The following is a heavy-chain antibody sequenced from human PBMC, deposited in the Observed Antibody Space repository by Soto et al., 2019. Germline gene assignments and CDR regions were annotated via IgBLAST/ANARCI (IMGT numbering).Heavy chain of an antibody. J-gene: IGHJ6*02. D-gene: IGHD3-9*01. CDR1: GYTFTSYA. CDR2: INAGNGNT. CDR3: AREGALRYFDWLLSDGMDV. Sequence: QVQLVQSGAEVKKPGASVKVSCKASGYTFTSYAMHWVRQAPGQRLEWMGWINAGNGNTKYSQKFQSRVTITRDTSASTAYMELSSLRSEDTAVYYCAREGALRYFDWLLSDGMDVWGQGTTVTVSS. V-gene: IGHV1-3*01.